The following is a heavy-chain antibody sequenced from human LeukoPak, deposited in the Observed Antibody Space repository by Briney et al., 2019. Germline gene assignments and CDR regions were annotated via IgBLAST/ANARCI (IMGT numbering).Heavy chain of an antibody. D-gene: IGHD6-13*01. Sequence: PSETLSLTCTVSGGSISSSYWSWIRQPPGKGLEWIGYISDSGSTNYNPSLKSRVTISVDTSNNQLFLKLRSVTTADTAVYYCATNSSWFDYWGQGTLVTVSS. CDR3: ATNSSWFDY. CDR1: GGSISSSY. J-gene: IGHJ4*02. CDR2: ISDSGST. V-gene: IGHV4-59*01.